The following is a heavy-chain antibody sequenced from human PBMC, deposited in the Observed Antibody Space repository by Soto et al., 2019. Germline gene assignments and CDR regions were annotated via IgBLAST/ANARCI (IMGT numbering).Heavy chain of an antibody. CDR1: GYTFTSYY. Sequence: GASVKVSCKASGYTFTSYYMHWARQAPGQGLEWMGIINPSGGSTSYAQRFQGRVTMTRDTSTSTVYMELSSLRSEDTAVYYCARGITIFGVVIKSKLYWGQGTLVTVSS. V-gene: IGHV1-46*03. J-gene: IGHJ4*02. CDR3: ARGITIFGVVIKSKLY. CDR2: INPSGGST. D-gene: IGHD3-3*01.